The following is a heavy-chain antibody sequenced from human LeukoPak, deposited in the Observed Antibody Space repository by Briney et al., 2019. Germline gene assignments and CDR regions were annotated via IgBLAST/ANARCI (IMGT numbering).Heavy chain of an antibody. V-gene: IGHV4-38-2*02. CDR1: GYSISSGFY. D-gene: IGHD2-2*01. CDR3: ARYLGYCSSTSCLGEGY. J-gene: IGHJ4*02. CDR2: IYHSGST. Sequence: SETLSLTCTVSGYSISSGFYWGWIRQPPGKGLEWIGNIYHSGSTYYNPSLKSRVTISVDMSKNQFSLKLSSVTAADTAVYYCARYLGYCSSTSCLGEGYWGQGTLVTVSS.